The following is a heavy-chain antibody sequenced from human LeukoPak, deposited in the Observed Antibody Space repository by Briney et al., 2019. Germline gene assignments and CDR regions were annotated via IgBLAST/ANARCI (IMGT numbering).Heavy chain of an antibody. CDR3: ARDLGPTTLSWFDP. CDR1: GGTFTSYS. D-gene: IGHD1-26*01. Sequence: SVKVSCKASGGTFTSYSFTWVRQAPGQGLEWMGRIIPLLDIVNYAQKFQGRVTMTRDMSTSTVYMELSSLRSEDTAVYYCARDLGPTTLSWFDPWGQGTLVTVSS. J-gene: IGHJ5*02. V-gene: IGHV1-69*04. CDR2: IIPLLDIV.